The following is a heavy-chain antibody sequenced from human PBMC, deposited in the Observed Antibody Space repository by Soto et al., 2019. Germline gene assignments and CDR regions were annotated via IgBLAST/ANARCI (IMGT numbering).Heavy chain of an antibody. CDR2: ISANGRGT. Sequence: GSLRLSRAPSGFSFSTYPMSWVRQAPGQGLEWVTAISANGRGTSYADSAKGRFTILRDNSRNTLFLEMNSLRADDTAVYFCVKKRSYERTNDDHFDYWGQGTLVTVSS. CDR3: VKKRSYERTNDDHFDY. J-gene: IGHJ4*02. V-gene: IGHV3-23*01. CDR1: GFSFSTYP. D-gene: IGHD2-8*01.